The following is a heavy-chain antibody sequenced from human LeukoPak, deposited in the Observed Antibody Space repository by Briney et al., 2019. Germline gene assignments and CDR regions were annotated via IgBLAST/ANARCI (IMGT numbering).Heavy chain of an antibody. CDR1: GGSFSGYY. V-gene: IGHV4-34*01. J-gene: IGHJ4*02. CDR3: ARSSRVTAYGSGSYPDY. Sequence: SETLSLTCAVYGGSFSGYYWSWIRQPPGKGLEWIGEINHSGSTNYNPSLKSQVTISVDTSKNQFSLKLSSVTAADTAVYYCARSSRVTAYGSGSYPDYWGQGTLVTVSS. CDR2: INHSGST. D-gene: IGHD3-10*01.